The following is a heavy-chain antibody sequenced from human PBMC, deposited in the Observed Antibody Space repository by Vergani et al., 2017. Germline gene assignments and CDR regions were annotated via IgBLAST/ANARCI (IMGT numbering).Heavy chain of an antibody. J-gene: IGHJ6*03. CDR3: ARDLVVVVRAAIRADYYYYMDV. D-gene: IGHD2-2*02. CDR2: IYTSGST. Sequence: QVQLQESGPGLVKPSETLSLTCTVSGGSISSYYWSWIRQPAGKGLEWIGRIYTSGSTNYNPSLKSRVTMSVDTSKNQFSLKLSSVTAADTAVYYCARDLVVVVRAAIRADYYYYMDVWGKGTTVTVSS. CDR1: GGSISSYY. V-gene: IGHV4-4*07.